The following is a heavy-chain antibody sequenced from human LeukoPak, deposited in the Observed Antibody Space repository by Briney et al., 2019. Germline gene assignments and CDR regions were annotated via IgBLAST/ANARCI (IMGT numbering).Heavy chain of an antibody. CDR2: ISGSGGGT. J-gene: IGHJ4*02. CDR3: AKGGGYCTSTSCYFTTGY. CDR1: GFTFSNYA. V-gene: IGHV3-23*01. D-gene: IGHD2-2*03. Sequence: GGSLRLSCAASGFTFSNYAMSWVRQAPGKGLEWVSGISGSGGGTYYADSVKGRFTISRDNSKNPLNLEMNSLRAEDTAVYYCAKGGGYCTSTSCYFTTGYWGQGTLVTVSS.